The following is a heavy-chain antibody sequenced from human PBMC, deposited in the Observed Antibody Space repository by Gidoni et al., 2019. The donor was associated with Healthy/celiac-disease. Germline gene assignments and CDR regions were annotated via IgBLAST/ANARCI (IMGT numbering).Heavy chain of an antibody. V-gene: IGHV3-20*04. CDR1: GFPFDAYG. CDR2: INCNGGST. CDR3: ARDVSGWYFVDY. J-gene: IGHJ4*02. D-gene: IGHD6-19*01. Sequence: EVQRVESGGGVVGPGGSLSLSCAASGFPFDAYGMSWVRHAPGKGLEWVAGINCNGGSTGYADSFKGRFTISRDNAKNSLYLQMNSLRAEDTALYYCARDVSGWYFVDYWGQGTLVTVSS.